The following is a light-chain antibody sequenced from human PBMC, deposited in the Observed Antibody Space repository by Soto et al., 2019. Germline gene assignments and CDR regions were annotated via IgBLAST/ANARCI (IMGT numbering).Light chain of an antibody. J-gene: IGLJ2*01. CDR1: SSNIGAGYD. Sequence: QSVLTQPPSVSGAPVQRVTISCTGSSSNIGAGYDVHWYQQLPGTAPKVLIYGNSNRPSGVPDRFSGSKSGTSASLAITGLQAEEEADYYCQSYDSSLNGVVFGGGTKLPVL. CDR2: GNS. CDR3: QSYDSSLNGVV. V-gene: IGLV1-40*01.